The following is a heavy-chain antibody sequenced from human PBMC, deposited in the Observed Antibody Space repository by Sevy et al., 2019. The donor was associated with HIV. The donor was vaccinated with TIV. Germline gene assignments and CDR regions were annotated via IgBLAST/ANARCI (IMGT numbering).Heavy chain of an antibody. Sequence: SETLSLTCTVSGGSISSSSYYWGWIRQPPGKGLEWIGSIYYSGSTYYNPPLKSRVTISVDTSKNQFSLKLSSVTAADTAEYYCARLIPQRITIFGVVTAEYFQHWGQGTLVTVSS. CDR1: GGSISSSSYY. D-gene: IGHD3-3*01. V-gene: IGHV4-39*01. CDR3: ARLIPQRITIFGVVTAEYFQH. J-gene: IGHJ1*01. CDR2: IYYSGST.